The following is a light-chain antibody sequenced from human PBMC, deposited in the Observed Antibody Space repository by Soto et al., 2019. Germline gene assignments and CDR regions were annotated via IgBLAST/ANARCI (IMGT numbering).Light chain of an antibody. J-gene: IGKJ3*01. CDR3: QQYGISPFT. CDR1: QSVSSSY. Sequence: IVLTQSPGTLSLSQGERATLSCRASQSVSSSYLAWYQQKPGQAPRLLIYGASSRATGIPDRFSGSGSGTDFTLTISRLEPEDFTVYYCQQYGISPFTFGPGTKVDIK. V-gene: IGKV3-20*01. CDR2: GAS.